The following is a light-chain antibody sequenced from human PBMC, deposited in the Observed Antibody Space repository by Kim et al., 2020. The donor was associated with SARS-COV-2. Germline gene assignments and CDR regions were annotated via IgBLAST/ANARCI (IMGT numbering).Light chain of an antibody. J-gene: IGLJ2*01. Sequence: GQRGTSSCSGGTASIVRNSFNWDQQLLGRAPKVLISKNEPRQSGVPDRFSGSKSGTSASLAISGLQSEDEADYYCAAWDARLNVVVFGGGTQLTVL. CDR3: AAWDARLNVVV. V-gene: IGLV1-44*01. CDR2: KNE. CDR1: TASIVRNS.